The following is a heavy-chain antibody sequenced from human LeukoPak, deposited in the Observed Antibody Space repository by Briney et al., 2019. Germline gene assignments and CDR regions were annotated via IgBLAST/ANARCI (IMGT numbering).Heavy chain of an antibody. CDR1: GGSFSGYY. CDR2: INHSGST. D-gene: IGHD3-3*01. J-gene: IGHJ5*02. CDR3: ARTGTTYYDFWSGSLNWFDP. V-gene: IGHV4-34*01. Sequence: SETLSLTCAVYGGSFSGYYWSWIRQPPGKGLEWIGEINHSGSTNYNPSLKSRVTISVDTSKNQFYRKLSSVTAADTAVYYCARTGTTYYDFWSGSLNWFDPWGQGTLVTVSS.